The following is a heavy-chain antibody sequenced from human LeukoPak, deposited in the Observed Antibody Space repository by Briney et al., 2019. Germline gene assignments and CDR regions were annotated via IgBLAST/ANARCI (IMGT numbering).Heavy chain of an antibody. J-gene: IGHJ4*02. D-gene: IGHD6-19*01. CDR2: INWNGDSP. CDR3: ARDRQWLGVDF. Sequence: GGSLRLSCEASGFTFEDYAMSWVRQIPGKGLEWVSGINWNGDSPAYSDSVKGRFTISRDNAKNYLYLDMNSLRAEDTASYYCARDRQWLGVDFWGQGTLVIVSS. V-gene: IGHV3-20*04. CDR1: GFTFEDYA.